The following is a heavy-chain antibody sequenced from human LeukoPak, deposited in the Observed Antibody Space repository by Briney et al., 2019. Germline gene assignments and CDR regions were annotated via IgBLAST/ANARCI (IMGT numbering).Heavy chain of an antibody. J-gene: IGHJ4*02. CDR1: GFTFSNAW. V-gene: IGHV3-23*01. Sequence: GGSLRLSCAASGFTFSNAWINWVRQAPGKGLEWVSTFTGGDGSAYYADSVKGRFTISRDNSKNTLYLQMNSLRAEDTALYYCAKEGFDYWGQGTLVTVSS. CDR3: AKEGFDY. CDR2: FTGGDGSA.